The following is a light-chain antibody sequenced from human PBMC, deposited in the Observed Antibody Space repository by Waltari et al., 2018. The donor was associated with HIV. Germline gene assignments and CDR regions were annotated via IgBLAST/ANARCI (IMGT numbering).Light chain of an antibody. J-gene: IGLJ2*01. CDR1: NIESKS. CDR3: QVWDRSSDQVI. CDR2: FGL. Sequence: YELPQPPSVSVAPGQTAMITCGGNNIESKSVQWYQQRPGQAPVLVIYFGLDRPSGIPGRCSGSGSGNTATLTISRVDAGDEADYYCQVWDRSSDQVIFGGGTKLTVL. V-gene: IGLV3-21*04.